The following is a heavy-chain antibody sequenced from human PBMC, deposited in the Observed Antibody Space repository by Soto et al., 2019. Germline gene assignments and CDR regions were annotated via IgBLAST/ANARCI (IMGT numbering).Heavy chain of an antibody. CDR1: GGSFCGYY. J-gene: IGHJ4*02. CDR2: INHSGST. V-gene: IGHV4-34*01. Sequence: SETLSLSCAVCGGSFCGYYWSWIRQPPGKGLEWIGEINHSGSTNYNPSLKSRVTISVDTSKNQFSLKLSSVTAADTAVYYCARGYCSGGSCYGVFDYWGQGTLVTVSS. D-gene: IGHD2-15*01. CDR3: ARGYCSGGSCYGVFDY.